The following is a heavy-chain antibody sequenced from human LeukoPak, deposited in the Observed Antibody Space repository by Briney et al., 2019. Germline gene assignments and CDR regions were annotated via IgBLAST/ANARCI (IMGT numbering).Heavy chain of an antibody. J-gene: IGHJ4*02. CDR1: GGSISSHY. Sequence: SETLSLTCTVSGGSISSHYWSWIRQPPGKGLEWIGYIYYSGSTNYNLSLKSRVTISVDTSKNQFSLKLSSVTAADTAVYYCARDVVPPGDFDYWGQGTLVTVSS. CDR3: ARDVVPPGDFDY. V-gene: IGHV4-59*11. D-gene: IGHD6-6*01. CDR2: IYYSGST.